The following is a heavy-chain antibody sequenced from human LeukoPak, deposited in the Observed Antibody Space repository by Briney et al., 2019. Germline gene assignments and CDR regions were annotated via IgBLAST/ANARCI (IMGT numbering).Heavy chain of an antibody. CDR1: GYTFTSYY. Sequence: ASVKVSCKASGYTFTSYYTHWVRQAPGQGLEWMGIINPSGGSTSYAQKFQGRVTMTRDTSTSTVYMELSSLRSEDTAVYYCARDLTGYCTNGVCSIFDYWGQGTLVTVSS. CDR3: ARDLTGYCTNGVCSIFDY. CDR2: INPSGGST. J-gene: IGHJ4*02. V-gene: IGHV1-46*03. D-gene: IGHD2-8*01.